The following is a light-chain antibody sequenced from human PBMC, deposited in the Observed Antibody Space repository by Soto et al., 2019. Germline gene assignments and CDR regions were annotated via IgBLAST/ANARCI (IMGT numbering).Light chain of an antibody. CDR1: SGGVGGYNY. CDR3: SSYAGSSNV. Sequence: SVLTQPPSASGSPGQSVTISCTGASGGVGGYNYVSWFQQHPGKAPKLMIYEVTQRPSGVPDRFSGSKSGNTASLTVSGLQAEDEADYYCSSYAGSSNVFGTGTKVTVL. CDR2: EVT. V-gene: IGLV2-8*01. J-gene: IGLJ1*01.